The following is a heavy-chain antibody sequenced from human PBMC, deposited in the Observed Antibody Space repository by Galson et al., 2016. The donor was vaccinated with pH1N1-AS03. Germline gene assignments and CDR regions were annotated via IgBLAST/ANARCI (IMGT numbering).Heavy chain of an antibody. V-gene: IGHV1-69*05. Sequence: SVKVSCKASGGTFSNYAISWVRQAPGQGLEWLGGFIPVFNTVKYEQKFQGRVTITTDESTSTAYMEVRSLRSEDTAVYYCAGRQNGRHYYFWSGARGFDSWGQGTLVTVSS. D-gene: IGHD3-3*01. CDR1: GGTFSNYA. CDR2: FIPVFNTV. CDR3: AGRQNGRHYYFWSGARGFDS. J-gene: IGHJ4*02.